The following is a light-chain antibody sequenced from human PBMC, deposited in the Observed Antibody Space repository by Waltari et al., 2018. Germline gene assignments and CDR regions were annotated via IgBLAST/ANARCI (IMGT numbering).Light chain of an antibody. CDR1: QSVFFSSNNENY. CDR2: WAS. CDR3: QQYYSIPRS. V-gene: IGKV4-1*01. J-gene: IGKJ2*03. Sequence: DIVMTQSPDSLAVSLGERATINCKSSQSVFFSSNNENYLAWSQQKPGQPPKLLIYWASTRESGVPDRFSGSGSGTDFTLTISSLQAEDVAVYYCQQYYSIPRSFGQGTKLEIK.